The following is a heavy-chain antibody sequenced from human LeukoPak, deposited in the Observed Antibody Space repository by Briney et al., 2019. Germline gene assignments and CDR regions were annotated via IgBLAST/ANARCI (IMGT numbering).Heavy chain of an antibody. CDR3: ARDGGYGSGTYRFDY. CDR1: GGSISSYY. V-gene: IGHV4-59*06. J-gene: IGHJ4*02. Sequence: SETLSLTCTVSGGSISSYYWSWIRQPPGKGLEWIGYIYYSGSTSYNPSLKSRVSMSIDTSKNQFSLKLSSVTAADTAVYFCARDGGYGSGTYRFDYWGQGTLVTVSS. CDR2: IYYSGST. D-gene: IGHD3-10*01.